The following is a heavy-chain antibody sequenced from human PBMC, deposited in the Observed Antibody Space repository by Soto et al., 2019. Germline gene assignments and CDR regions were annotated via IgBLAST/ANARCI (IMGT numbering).Heavy chain of an antibody. V-gene: IGHV4-59*01. Sequence: SETLSLTCTDCCVSISSYYWSWIRHPPGNGLQWIGYIYYSGSTNYNPSLQSRVTISVDTSKNQFSLQLSSVTAADTAVYYCARELTGYDYWGHGSLVGVSS. J-gene: IGHJ4*01. CDR1: CVSISSYY. D-gene: IGHD2-15*01. CDR3: ARELTGYDY. CDR2: IYYSGST.